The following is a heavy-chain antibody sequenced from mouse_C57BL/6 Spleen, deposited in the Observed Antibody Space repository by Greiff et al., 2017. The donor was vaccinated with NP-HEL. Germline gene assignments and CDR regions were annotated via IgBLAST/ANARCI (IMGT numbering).Heavy chain of an antibody. D-gene: IGHD1-1*01. CDR1: GYAFSSSW. J-gene: IGHJ3*01. CDR3: ADYYGTLFAY. Sequence: QVQLKESGPELVKPGASVKISCKASGYAFSSSWMNWVKQRPGKGLEWIGRIYPGDGDTNYNGKFKGKATLTADKSSSTAYMQLSSLTSEDSAVYFCADYYGTLFAYWGQGTLVTVSA. CDR2: IYPGDGDT. V-gene: IGHV1-82*01.